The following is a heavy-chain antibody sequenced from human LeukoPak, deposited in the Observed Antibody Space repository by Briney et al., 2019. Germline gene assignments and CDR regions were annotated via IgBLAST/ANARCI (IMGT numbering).Heavy chain of an antibody. CDR3: AKDFASGIDY. J-gene: IGHJ4*02. CDR2: IRYDGSNK. Sequence: GGSLRLSCAASGFTFSSYGMHWLRQAPGKGLEWVAFIRYDGSNKYCADSVKGRFTISRDNSKNTLYLQMSSLRAEDTAVYYCAKDFASGIDYWGQGTLVTVSS. V-gene: IGHV3-30*02. CDR1: GFTFSSYG.